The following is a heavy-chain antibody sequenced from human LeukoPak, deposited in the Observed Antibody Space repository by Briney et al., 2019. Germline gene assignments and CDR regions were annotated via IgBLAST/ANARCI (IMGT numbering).Heavy chain of an antibody. D-gene: IGHD6-19*01. CDR1: GFTFSSYW. Sequence: GGSLRLSCAASGFTFSSYWMHWVRQAPGKGLVWVSRINTDGSSTSYADSVKGRFTISRDNAKNTLYLQMNSLRAEDTAVYYCARVSSGWYYYYMDVWGKGTTVTVSS. CDR2: INTDGSST. CDR3: ARVSSGWYYYYMDV. J-gene: IGHJ6*03. V-gene: IGHV3-74*01.